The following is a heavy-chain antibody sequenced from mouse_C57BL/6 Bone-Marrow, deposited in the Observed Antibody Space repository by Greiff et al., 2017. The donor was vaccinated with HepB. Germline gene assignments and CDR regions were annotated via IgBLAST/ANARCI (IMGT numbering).Heavy chain of an antibody. CDR2: IDPSDSYT. D-gene: IGHD2-1*01. CDR3: VLYSCCFDF. Sequence: QVQLQQSGAELVMPGASVKMSCKASGYTFTSYWMHWVKQRPGQGLEWIGEIDPSDSYTNYNQKFKGKSTLTVDTSSSTAYLQLSSLTSEDSAVYYCVLYSCCFDFWGQGTTLTVSS. V-gene: IGHV1-69*01. J-gene: IGHJ2*01. CDR1: GYTFTSYW.